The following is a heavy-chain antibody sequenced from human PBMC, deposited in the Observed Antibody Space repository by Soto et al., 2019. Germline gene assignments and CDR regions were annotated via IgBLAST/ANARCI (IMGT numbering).Heavy chain of an antibody. CDR1: GGSISSYY. Sequence: SETLSLTCTVSGGSISSYYWSWIRQPPGKGLEWIGYIYYSGSTNYNPSLKSRVTISVDTSKNQFSLKLSSVTAADTAVYYCAREGRISAGIVVASRTGYYYGMDVWGQGTTVTVSS. J-gene: IGHJ6*02. CDR3: AREGRISAGIVVASRTGYYYGMDV. CDR2: IYYSGST. V-gene: IGHV4-59*01. D-gene: IGHD2-15*01.